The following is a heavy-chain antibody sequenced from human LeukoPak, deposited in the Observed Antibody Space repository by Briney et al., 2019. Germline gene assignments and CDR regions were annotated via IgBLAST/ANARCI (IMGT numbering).Heavy chain of an antibody. J-gene: IGHJ6*02. Sequence: SETLSPTCAVYGGSFSGYYWSWIRQPPGKGLEWIGEINHSGSTNYNPSLKSRVTISVDTSKNQFSLKLSSVTAADTAVYYCARATFYGEAYYYYYGMDVWGQGTTVTVSS. D-gene: IGHD4-17*01. CDR2: INHSGST. CDR3: ARATFYGEAYYYYYGMDV. CDR1: GGSFSGYY. V-gene: IGHV4-34*01.